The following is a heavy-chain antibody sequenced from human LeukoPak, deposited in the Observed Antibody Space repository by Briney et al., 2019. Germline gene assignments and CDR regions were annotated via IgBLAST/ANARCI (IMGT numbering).Heavy chain of an antibody. D-gene: IGHD2-2*01. CDR2: IIPMFGTA. CDR3: ARDKDIVVVPAHKKGTVFDP. CDR1: GGTFSSYA. V-gene: IGHV1-69*01. J-gene: IGHJ5*02. Sequence: SVKVSCKASGGTFSSYAISWVRQAPGQGLEWMAGIIPMFGTANYAQKFQGRVTITADESTSTAYMELSSLRSEDTAVYYCARDKDIVVVPAHKKGTVFDPWGQGTLVTVSS.